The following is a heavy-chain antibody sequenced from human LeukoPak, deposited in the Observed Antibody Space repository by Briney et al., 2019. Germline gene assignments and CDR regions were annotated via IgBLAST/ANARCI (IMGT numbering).Heavy chain of an antibody. CDR1: GLTFTSYA. V-gene: IGHV3-30-3*01. Sequence: GRSLRLSCAASGLTFTSYAMHWVRQAPGKGLEWVAVISYDGSNKYYADSVKGRFTISRDNSKNTLYLQMNSLRAEDTAAYYCARLHDSSGYYQYYFDYWGQGTLVTVSS. CDR2: ISYDGSNK. D-gene: IGHD3-22*01. J-gene: IGHJ4*02. CDR3: ARLHDSSGYYQYYFDY.